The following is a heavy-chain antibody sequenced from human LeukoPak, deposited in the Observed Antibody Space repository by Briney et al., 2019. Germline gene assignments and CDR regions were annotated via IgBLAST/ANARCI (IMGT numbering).Heavy chain of an antibody. Sequence: ASVKVSCKASGYTFTSYAMHWVRQAPGQRLEWMGWISAYNGNTNYAQKLQGRVTMTTDTSTSTAYMELRSLRSDDTAVYYCARDESSGWYFPLLVRGYYYYYMDVWGKGTTVTVSS. J-gene: IGHJ6*03. CDR1: GYTFTSYA. D-gene: IGHD6-19*01. CDR2: ISAYNGNT. CDR3: ARDESSGWYFPLLVRGYYYYYMDV. V-gene: IGHV1-18*01.